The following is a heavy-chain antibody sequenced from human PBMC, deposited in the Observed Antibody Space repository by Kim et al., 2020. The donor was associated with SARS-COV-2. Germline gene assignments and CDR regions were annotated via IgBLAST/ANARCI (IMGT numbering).Heavy chain of an antibody. V-gene: IGHV4-59*01. CDR1: GGSISSYY. CDR3: ATGYGFLDWLLENPSSYY. Sequence: SETLSLTCTVSGGSISSYYWSWIRQPPGKGLEWIGYIYYSGSTNYNPSLKSRVTISVDTSKNQFSLKLSSVTAADTAVYYCATGYGFLDWLLENPSSYY. D-gene: IGHD3-3*01. CDR2: IYYSGST. J-gene: IGHJ6*01.